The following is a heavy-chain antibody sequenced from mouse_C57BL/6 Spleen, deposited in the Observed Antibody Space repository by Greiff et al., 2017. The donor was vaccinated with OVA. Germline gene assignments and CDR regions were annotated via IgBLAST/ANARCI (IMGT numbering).Heavy chain of an antibody. CDR1: GYTFTSYW. J-gene: IGHJ2*01. CDR2: IDPSDSYT. D-gene: IGHD3-2*02. V-gene: IGHV1-50*01. CDR3: ARAAQATY. Sequence: QVQLQQPGAELVKPGASVKLSCKASGYTFTSYWMQWVKQRPGQSLEWIGEIDPSDSYTNYNQKFKGKATLTVDTSSSTAYMQLSSLTSEDSAVYYCARAAQATYWGQGTTLTVSS.